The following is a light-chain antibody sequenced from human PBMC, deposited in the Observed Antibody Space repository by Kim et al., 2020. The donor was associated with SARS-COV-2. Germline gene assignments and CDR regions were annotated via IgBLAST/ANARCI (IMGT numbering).Light chain of an antibody. CDR1: SIDDGGYSY. CDR2: DVS. Sequence: QAHTISCTGTSIDDGGYSYVSWDQQHQGKAPKLMIDDVSKRPSGVPDRFSVSKSGNTASLTVSGLQAEDEADYYCCSYAGSYTPYVFVTGTNLTVL. CDR3: CSYAGSYTPYV. V-gene: IGLV2-11*01. J-gene: IGLJ1*01.